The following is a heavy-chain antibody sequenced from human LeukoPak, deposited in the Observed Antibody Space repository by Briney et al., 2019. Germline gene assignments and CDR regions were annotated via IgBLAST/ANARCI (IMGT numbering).Heavy chain of an antibody. D-gene: IGHD3-10*01. CDR3: AREAHGSGTYYSDY. J-gene: IGHJ4*02. CDR1: GYTFTGYY. Sequence: ASVKVSCKASGYTFTGYYIHWVRQAPAQGPEWMRWINPNSGDTYYAQMFQGRVTMTRDTSITTAYMELSRLRSDDRAVYYCAREAHGSGTYYSDYWGQGTLVTVSS. CDR2: INPNSGDT. V-gene: IGHV1-2*02.